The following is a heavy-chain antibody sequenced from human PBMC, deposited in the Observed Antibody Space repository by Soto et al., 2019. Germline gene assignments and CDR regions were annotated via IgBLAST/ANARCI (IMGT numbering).Heavy chain of an antibody. V-gene: IGHV6-1*01. CDR2: TYYRSKWGS. J-gene: IGHJ5*02. Sequence: QVLLQQSGPGLVQPSQTFSLTCAISGDSVSSNTATWNWIRRSPSRGLEWLGRTYYRSKWGSHYAGSVKNRIIIRADTTRNQFVLQLNSVTPEDTATYYCARSAYFEEWLAPWGQGILVTVSS. CDR1: GDSVSSNTAT. D-gene: IGHD2-21*01. CDR3: ARSAYFEEWLAP.